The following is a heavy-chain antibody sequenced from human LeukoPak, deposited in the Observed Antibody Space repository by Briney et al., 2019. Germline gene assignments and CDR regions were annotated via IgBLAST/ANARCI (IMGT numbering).Heavy chain of an antibody. CDR3: TKKRTTSVTDWFDP. Sequence: PGGSLRLSCTASGFTFSSYAMTWVRQAPGKGLECVSVISGICTTTYYADSVKGRFTISRDNSKNTLFLQMKSLRVEDTATYYCTKKRTTSVTDWFDPWGQGTLVTVSS. CDR1: GFTFSSYA. CDR2: ISGICTTT. V-gene: IGHV3-23*01. D-gene: IGHD4-17*01. J-gene: IGHJ5*02.